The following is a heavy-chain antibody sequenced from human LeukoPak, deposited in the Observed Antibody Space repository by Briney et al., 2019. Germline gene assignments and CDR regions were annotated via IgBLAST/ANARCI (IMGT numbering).Heavy chain of an antibody. CDR1: GFTFSNYA. J-gene: IGHJ4*02. Sequence: GGSLRLSRAASGFTFSNYAMHWVRQAPGKGLEWVAVIWYDGSNKYCADSVKGRFTISRDNSKNTLYLQMNSLRAEDTAVYYCARDIYFYGDYVIDYWGQGTLVTVSS. D-gene: IGHD4-17*01. CDR2: IWYDGSNK. CDR3: ARDIYFYGDYVIDY. V-gene: IGHV3-33*01.